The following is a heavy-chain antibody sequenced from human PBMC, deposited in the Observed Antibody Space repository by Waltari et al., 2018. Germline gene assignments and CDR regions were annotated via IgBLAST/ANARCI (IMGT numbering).Heavy chain of an antibody. CDR2: IHASGYT. CDR3: ARGLGDCPVDYYYYMDV. CDR1: GGSISGYY. V-gene: IGHV4-59*01. Sequence: QVQLQESGPGLVKPSETLSLTCTVSGGSISGYYWSWIRQSPGKGLEWIGFIHASGYTNYHPSLKSRVTISLDTSKSHFSLQLSSVTAADTAVYYCARGLGDCPVDYYYYMDVWGKGTTVTVSS. D-gene: IGHD2-21*02. J-gene: IGHJ6*03.